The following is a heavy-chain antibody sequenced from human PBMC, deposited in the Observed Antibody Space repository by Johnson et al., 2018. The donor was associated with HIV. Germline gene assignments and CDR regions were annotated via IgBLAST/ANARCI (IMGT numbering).Heavy chain of an antibody. CDR3: ARVPNDAFDI. Sequence: QVQLVESGGGLVNPGGSLRLSCAASGFTFSDYYMSWIRQAPGKGREWVSYITSSGGTVYYEDSVKGRFTISRDNSKNTLYLQMKSLRAEDTAVYYCARVPNDAFDIWGQGTMVTVSS. CDR1: GFTFSDYY. V-gene: IGHV3-11*04. J-gene: IGHJ3*02. CDR2: ITSSGGTV.